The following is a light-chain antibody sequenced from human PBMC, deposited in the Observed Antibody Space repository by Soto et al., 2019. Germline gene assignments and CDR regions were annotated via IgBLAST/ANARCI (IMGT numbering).Light chain of an antibody. CDR1: QSVSSY. CDR2: DAS. V-gene: IGKV3-11*01. Sequence: EIVLTQSPATLSLSPGERATLSCRARQSVSSYLAWYQQKPCQAPRLLIYDASNWATGIPARFSGSGSGTDFTLTISSLEPEDFAVYYCQQRSNWPPYTFGQGTKLEIK. J-gene: IGKJ2*01. CDR3: QQRSNWPPYT.